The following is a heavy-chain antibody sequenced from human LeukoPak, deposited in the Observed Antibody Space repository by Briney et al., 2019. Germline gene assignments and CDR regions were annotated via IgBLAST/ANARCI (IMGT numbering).Heavy chain of an antibody. D-gene: IGHD3-16*01. Sequence: SETLSLTCTVSGDSISCYYWSWIRQPPGKGLEWIGYIHYSGSTNYNPSLKSRVTISVDTSKNQFSLKLSSVTAADTAVYYCARAFWGSGIDYWGQGTLVTVSS. CDR3: ARAFWGSGIDY. CDR1: GDSISCYY. CDR2: IHYSGST. J-gene: IGHJ4*02. V-gene: IGHV4-59*01.